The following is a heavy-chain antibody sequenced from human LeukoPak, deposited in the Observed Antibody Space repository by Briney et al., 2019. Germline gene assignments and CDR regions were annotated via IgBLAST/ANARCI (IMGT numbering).Heavy chain of an antibody. CDR2: ISSSSSYT. J-gene: IGHJ3*02. Sequence: GGSLRLSCAASGFTFSSYEMNWVRQAPGKGLEWVSSISSSSSYTYYADSVKGRFTISRDNAKNSLYLQMNSLRAEDTALYYCARDKDYSSSWANDAFDIWGQGTMVTVSS. CDR3: ARDKDYSSSWANDAFDI. D-gene: IGHD6-13*01. CDR1: GFTFSSYE. V-gene: IGHV3-21*01.